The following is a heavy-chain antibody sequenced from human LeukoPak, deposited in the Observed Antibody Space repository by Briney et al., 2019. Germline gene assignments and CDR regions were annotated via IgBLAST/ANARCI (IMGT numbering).Heavy chain of an antibody. Sequence: SETLSLTCTVSGYSISSGYYWGWIRQPPGKGLEWIGSIYYSGSTYYNPSLKSRVTISVDTSKNQFSLKLSSVTAADTAVYYCARHVGHYCSGGSCYSANWFDPWGQGTLVTVSS. CDR3: ARHVGHYCSGGSCYSANWFDP. D-gene: IGHD2-15*01. CDR2: IYYSGST. CDR1: GYSISSGYY. V-gene: IGHV4-38-2*02. J-gene: IGHJ5*02.